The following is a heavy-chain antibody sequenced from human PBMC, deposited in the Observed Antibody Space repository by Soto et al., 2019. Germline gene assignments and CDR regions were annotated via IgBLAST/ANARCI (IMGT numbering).Heavy chain of an antibody. CDR2: IVVGSGNT. CDR3: AASGEYADDYYYYYGMDV. V-gene: IGHV1-58*01. Sequence: SVKVSCKASGFTFTSSAVQWVRQARGQRLEWIGWIVVGSGNTNYAQKFQERVTITRDMSTSTAYMELSSLRSEDTAVYYCAASGEYADDYYYYYGMDVWGQGTTVTVSS. D-gene: IGHD4-17*01. J-gene: IGHJ6*02. CDR1: GFTFTSSA.